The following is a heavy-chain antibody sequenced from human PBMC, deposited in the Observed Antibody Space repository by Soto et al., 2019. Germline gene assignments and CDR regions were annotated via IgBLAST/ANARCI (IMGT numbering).Heavy chain of an antibody. CDR3: AKSPGTPYCPYGVCPGFYYFDY. D-gene: IGHD2-8*01. Sequence: GGSLRLSCAASGFTFSSYGMHWVRQAPGKGQEWVAVISYDGSNKYYTDSVKGRFTISRDNSKNTLYLQMNSLRAEDAAVYYCAKSPGTPYCPYGVCPGFYYFDYWGQGTLVTVSS. CDR2: ISYDGSNK. V-gene: IGHV3-30*18. CDR1: GFTFSSYG. J-gene: IGHJ4*02.